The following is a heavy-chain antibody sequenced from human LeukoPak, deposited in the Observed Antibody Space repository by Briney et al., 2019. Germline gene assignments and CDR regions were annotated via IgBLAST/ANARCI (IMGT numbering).Heavy chain of an antibody. CDR2: ISTTSSHI. J-gene: IGHJ4*02. CDR3: ARGIVATTAFDY. Sequence: GSLRLSCAASGFTFSSYSMNWVGQAPGKGLKWVSSISTTSSHIYYADSVKGRFTISRDNAKNSLYLQMNSLRAEDMAVYYCARGIVATTAFDYWGQGTLVTVSS. V-gene: IGHV3-21*01. D-gene: IGHD5-12*01. CDR1: GFTFSSYS.